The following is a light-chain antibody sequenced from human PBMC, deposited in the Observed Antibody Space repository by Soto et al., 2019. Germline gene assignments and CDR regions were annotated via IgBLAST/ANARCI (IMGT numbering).Light chain of an antibody. Sequence: EIVLTQSPGTLSLSPGXRATLSCRASQSVSSSYLAWYQQKPGQAPRLLIYGASSRATGIPDTFSGSGSGTDFTLTISRLEPEDFAVYYCQQYGSSPWTFGQGTKVDIK. J-gene: IGKJ1*01. CDR3: QQYGSSPWT. CDR2: GAS. V-gene: IGKV3-20*01. CDR1: QSVSSSY.